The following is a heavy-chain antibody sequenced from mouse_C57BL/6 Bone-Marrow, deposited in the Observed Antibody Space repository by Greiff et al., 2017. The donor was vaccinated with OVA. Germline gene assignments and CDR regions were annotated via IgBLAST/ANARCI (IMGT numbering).Heavy chain of an antibody. CDR3: AREIYYDYDPYAMDY. CDR1: GYTFTSYW. V-gene: IGHV1-64*01. D-gene: IGHD2-4*01. CDR2: IHPNSGST. Sequence: QVQLQQSGAELVKPGASVKLSCKASGYTFTSYWMHWVKQRPGQGLEWIGMIHPNSGSTNYNEKFKSKATLTVDKSSSTAYMQLSSLTSEDSAVYYCAREIYYDYDPYAMDYWGQGTSVTVSS. J-gene: IGHJ4*01.